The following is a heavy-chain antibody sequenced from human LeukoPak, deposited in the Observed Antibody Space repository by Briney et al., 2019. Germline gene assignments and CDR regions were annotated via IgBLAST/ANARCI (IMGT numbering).Heavy chain of an antibody. Sequence: PGGSLRLSCAASGFTFSSYGMHWVRQAPGKGLEWVAVISYDGSNKYYADSVKGRFTISRDNSKNTLYLQMSSLRAEDTAVYYCAKQARRAFYYGSGTYAGSHYFDYWGQGTLVTVSS. CDR1: GFTFSSYG. J-gene: IGHJ4*02. CDR3: AKQARRAFYYGSGTYAGSHYFDY. CDR2: ISYDGSNK. D-gene: IGHD3-10*01. V-gene: IGHV3-30*18.